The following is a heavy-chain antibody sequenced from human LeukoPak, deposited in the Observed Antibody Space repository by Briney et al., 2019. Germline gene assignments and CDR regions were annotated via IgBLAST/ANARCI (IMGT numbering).Heavy chain of an antibody. Sequence: ASVKVSCEASGYTFTSYDINWVRQASGQGLEWMGWMNPNSAHTGYAQKFQGRVTMTRNTSISTAYMELSSLRSEDTAVYYCARAKGYYYDSSGYFGYWGQGTLVTVSS. CDR1: GYTFTSYD. CDR3: ARAKGYYYDSSGYFGY. V-gene: IGHV1-8*01. CDR2: MNPNSAHT. D-gene: IGHD3-22*01. J-gene: IGHJ4*02.